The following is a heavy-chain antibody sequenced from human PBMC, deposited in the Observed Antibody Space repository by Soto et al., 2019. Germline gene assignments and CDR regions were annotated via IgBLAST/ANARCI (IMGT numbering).Heavy chain of an antibody. Sequence: ASVKVSCKASGYTFTGYYMHWMRQAPGQGLEWMGWINPNSGGTNYAQKFQGRVTMTRDTSISTAYMELSRLRSDDTAVYYCAREGHIVATMVYYYYYGMDVWGQGTTVTVSS. D-gene: IGHD5-12*01. CDR1: GYTFTGYY. V-gene: IGHV1-2*02. CDR2: INPNSGGT. CDR3: AREGHIVATMVYYYYYGMDV. J-gene: IGHJ6*02.